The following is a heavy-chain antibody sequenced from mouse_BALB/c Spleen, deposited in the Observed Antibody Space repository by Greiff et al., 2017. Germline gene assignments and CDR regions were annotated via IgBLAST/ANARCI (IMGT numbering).Heavy chain of an antibody. CDR2: ISSGGSYT. CDR3: ARREDRYYAMDY. Sequence: EVQLQQSGGDLVKPGGSLKLSCAASGFTFSSYGMSWVRQTPDKRLEWVATISSGGSYTYYPDSVKGRFTISRDNAKNTLYLQMSSLKSEDTAMYYCARREDRYYAMDYWGQGTSVTVSS. D-gene: IGHD2-14*01. J-gene: IGHJ4*01. CDR1: GFTFSSYG. V-gene: IGHV5-6*01.